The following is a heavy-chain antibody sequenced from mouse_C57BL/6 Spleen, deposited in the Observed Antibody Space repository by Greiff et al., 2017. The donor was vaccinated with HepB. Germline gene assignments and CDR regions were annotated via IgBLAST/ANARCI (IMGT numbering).Heavy chain of an antibody. Sequence: EVMLQQSGPELVKPGASVKISCKASGYTFTDYYMNWVKQSHGKSLEWIGDINPNNGGTSYNQKFKGKATLTVDKSSSTAYMELRSLTSEDSAVYYCARSGSSYAYFDYWGQGTTLTVSS. V-gene: IGHV1-26*01. CDR3: ARSGSSYAYFDY. J-gene: IGHJ2*01. D-gene: IGHD1-1*01. CDR2: INPNNGGT. CDR1: GYTFTDYY.